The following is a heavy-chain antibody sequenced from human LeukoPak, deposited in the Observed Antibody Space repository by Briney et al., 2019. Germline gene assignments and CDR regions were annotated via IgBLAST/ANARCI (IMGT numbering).Heavy chain of an antibody. CDR3: KIAARDYYYGMDV. D-gene: IGHD6-6*01. CDR2: IYYSGST. Sequence: PSETLSPTCTVSGGSISSGSYYWGWIRQPPGKGLEWIGSIYYSGSTYYNPSLKSRVTISVDTSKNQFSLKLSSVTAADTAVYYCKIAARDYYYGMDVWGQGTTVTVSS. V-gene: IGHV4-39*01. CDR1: GGSISSGSYY. J-gene: IGHJ6*02.